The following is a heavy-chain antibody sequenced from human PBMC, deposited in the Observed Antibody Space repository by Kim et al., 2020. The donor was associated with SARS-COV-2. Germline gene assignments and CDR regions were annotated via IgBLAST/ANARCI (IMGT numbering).Heavy chain of an antibody. CDR3: AKHVGSSGSEFHH. CDR1: GFTFSAYA. V-gene: IGHV3-23*01. CDR2: ISGSDGTT. Sequence: GGSLRLSCAASGFTFSAYAMGWVRQAPGKGLEWVSGISGSDGTTYYADSVKGRFIISRDNSKNTLHLQMNSLRAEDTAIYYCAKHVGSSGSEFHHWGQGT. D-gene: IGHD3-22*01. J-gene: IGHJ1*01.